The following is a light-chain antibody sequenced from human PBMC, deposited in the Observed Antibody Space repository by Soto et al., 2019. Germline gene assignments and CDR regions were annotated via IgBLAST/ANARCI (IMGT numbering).Light chain of an antibody. CDR1: MSVDTRF. CDR2: GAS. CDR3: QQYGSSPPLYT. Sequence: EIVVTQSPGTLYLSPGERATLSCRASMSVDTRFVAWYQQKPGQAPRLLIHGASNRATGIPDRFSGVGSGTDFTLIIDRLEPEDSAVYYCQQYGSSPPLYTFAQGTKLEIK. V-gene: IGKV3-20*01. J-gene: IGKJ2*01.